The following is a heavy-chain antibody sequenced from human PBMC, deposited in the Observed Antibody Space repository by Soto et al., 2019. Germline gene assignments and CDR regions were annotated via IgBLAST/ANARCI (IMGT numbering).Heavy chain of an antibody. Sequence: QLQLQESGPGLVKPSETLSLTCTVSGGSISSSSYYWGWIRQPPGKRLEWIGGMYYSVSTYFNPSLKSRVTISVDTSKNQFSLKLSSVTAADTAVYYCARWYGSEVFGYWGQGTLVTVSS. V-gene: IGHV4-39*01. CDR2: MYYSVST. D-gene: IGHD3-10*01. CDR1: GGSISSSSYY. J-gene: IGHJ4*02. CDR3: ARWYGSEVFGY.